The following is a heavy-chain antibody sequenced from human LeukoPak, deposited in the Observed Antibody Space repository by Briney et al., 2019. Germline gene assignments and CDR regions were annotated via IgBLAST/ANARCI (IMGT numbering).Heavy chain of an antibody. CDR1: GITFNRHG. CDR2: ISGSGGST. Sequence: GSLRLFCAGSGITFNRHGLNLVRQASGEGPELVLTISGSGGSTYYADSVKGRFTISRDNSKNTLYLQMNSLRAEDTAVYYCAKGMVRGVSYYYMDVWGKGTTVTVSS. CDR3: AKGMVRGVSYYYMDV. V-gene: IGHV3-23*01. J-gene: IGHJ6*03. D-gene: IGHD3-10*01.